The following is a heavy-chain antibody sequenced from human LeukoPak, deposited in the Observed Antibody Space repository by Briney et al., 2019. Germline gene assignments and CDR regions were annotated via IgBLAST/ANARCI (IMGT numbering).Heavy chain of an antibody. Sequence: GGSLRLSCAASGVTFSSYSMNWGRQAPGKGLEWVSSVGYSSYIYYADSVKSRFTISRDNAKSSLYLQLNSLRAEDTAVYYCARGATVITPPLDYWGQGTLVTVSS. J-gene: IGHJ4*02. CDR2: VGYSSYI. V-gene: IGHV3-21*01. D-gene: IGHD4-23*01. CDR3: ARGATVITPPLDY. CDR1: GVTFSSYS.